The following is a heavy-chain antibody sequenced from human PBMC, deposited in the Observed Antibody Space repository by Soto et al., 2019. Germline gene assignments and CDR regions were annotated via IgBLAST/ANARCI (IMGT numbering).Heavy chain of an antibody. J-gene: IGHJ4*02. D-gene: IGHD3-22*01. Sequence: QVQLVQSGAEVKKPGASVKVSCKASGYTFTSYDINWVRQATGQGLEWMGWMKPNSGNTGYAQKFRGRVTMTRNTSISTAYMELSSLRSEDTAVYYCAREKSSGNYNDYWGQGTLVTVSS. CDR3: AREKSSGNYNDY. CDR1: GYTFTSYD. CDR2: MKPNSGNT. V-gene: IGHV1-8*01.